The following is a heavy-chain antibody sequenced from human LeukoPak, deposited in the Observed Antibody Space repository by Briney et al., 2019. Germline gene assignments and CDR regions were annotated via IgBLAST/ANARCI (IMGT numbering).Heavy chain of an antibody. D-gene: IGHD6-13*01. CDR3: ARGAYGAAAFYYFDY. V-gene: IGHV4-31*03. J-gene: IGHJ4*02. Sequence: SQTLSLTCTVSGGSISSGGYYRSWIRQHPGKGLEWIGYIYYSGSTYYNPSLKSRVTISVDTSKNQFSLKLSSVTAADTAVYYCARGAYGAAAFYYFDYWGQGTLVTVSS. CDR1: GGSISSGGYY. CDR2: IYYSGST.